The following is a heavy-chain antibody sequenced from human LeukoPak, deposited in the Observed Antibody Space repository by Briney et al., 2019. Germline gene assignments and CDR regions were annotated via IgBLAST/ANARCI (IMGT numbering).Heavy chain of an antibody. J-gene: IGHJ4*02. CDR3: AKEPADYNDSSGYYYS. CDR2: ISGSGGST. D-gene: IGHD3-22*01. Sequence: GGFLRLSCAASGFTFSSYAMSWVRQAPGKGLEWVSAISGSGGSTYYADSVKGRFTISRDNSKNTLYLQMNSLRAEDTAVYYCAKEPADYNDSSGYYYSWGQGTLVTVSS. V-gene: IGHV3-23*01. CDR1: GFTFSSYA.